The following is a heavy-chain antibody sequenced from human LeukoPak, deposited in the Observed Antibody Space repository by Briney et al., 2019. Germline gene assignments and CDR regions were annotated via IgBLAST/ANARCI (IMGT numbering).Heavy chain of an antibody. D-gene: IGHD1-26*01. V-gene: IGHV1-2*02. J-gene: IGHJ4*02. CDR1: GYTFTGYY. CDR2: INPNGGGT. CDR3: AITLGPTTSDY. Sequence: ASAKVSCKASGYTFTGYYMHWVRQAPGQGLEWMGWINPNGGGTNYAQKFQGRVTLTRDTSISTAYMYLSRLRSDDTAVYYCAITLGPTTSDYWGQGTLVTVSS.